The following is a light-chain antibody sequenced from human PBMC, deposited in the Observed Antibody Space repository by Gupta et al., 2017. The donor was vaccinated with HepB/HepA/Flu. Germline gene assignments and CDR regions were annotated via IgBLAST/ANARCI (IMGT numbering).Light chain of an antibody. CDR3: QQEGSSPLT. CDR1: QSVRSSY. J-gene: IGKJ4*01. CDR2: GAS. Sequence: GERATLSCRASQSVRSSYLAWYQQKPGQAPRLLIYGASSRATGIPDRFSGSGPGTDFTLTISRLEPEDFAVYYCQQEGSSPLTFGGGTKVEIK. V-gene: IGKV3-20*01.